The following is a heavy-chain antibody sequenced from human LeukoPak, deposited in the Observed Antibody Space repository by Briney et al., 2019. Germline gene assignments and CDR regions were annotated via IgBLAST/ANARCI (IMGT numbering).Heavy chain of an antibody. Sequence: GGSLRLSCAASGFTFSSYAMHWVRQAPGKGLEWVAVISYDGSNKYYADSVKGRFTISRDNSKNTLYLQMNSLRAEDTAVYYCARDIEGATTPLYCYYYGMDVWGQGTTVTVSS. V-gene: IGHV3-30-3*01. CDR2: ISYDGSNK. CDR3: ARDIEGATTPLYCYYYGMDV. CDR1: GFTFSSYA. D-gene: IGHD1-26*01. J-gene: IGHJ6*02.